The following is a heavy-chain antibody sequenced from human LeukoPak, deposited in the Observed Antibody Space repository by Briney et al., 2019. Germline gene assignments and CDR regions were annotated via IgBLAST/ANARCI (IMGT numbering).Heavy chain of an antibody. CDR1: GFTFSSYG. CDR2: ISYDGSNK. D-gene: IGHD3-16*01. J-gene: IGHJ3*01. Sequence: PGRSLRLSCAASGFTFSSYGMHWVRQAPGKGLEWVAVISYDGSNKYYADSVKGRFTVSRDSAKSTLYLQIESLKVEDTAVYYCAREGLLTSPNNAFDVWGQGTMVTVSS. V-gene: IGHV3-30*03. CDR3: AREGLLTSPNNAFDV.